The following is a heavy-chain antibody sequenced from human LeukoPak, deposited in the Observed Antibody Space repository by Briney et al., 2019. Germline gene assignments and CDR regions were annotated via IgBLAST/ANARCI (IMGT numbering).Heavy chain of an antibody. J-gene: IGHJ4*02. D-gene: IGHD3-22*01. CDR2: IYTSGST. CDR3: ARASPNYYDSSGYIDY. V-gene: IGHV4-4*07. CDR1: GASISSYY. Sequence: SETLSLTCTVSGASISSYYWTWIRQPAGKGLEWIGRIYTSGSTNYNPSLKSRVTMSVDASKNQFSLKLSSVTAADTAVYYCARASPNYYDSSGYIDYWGQGTLVTVSS.